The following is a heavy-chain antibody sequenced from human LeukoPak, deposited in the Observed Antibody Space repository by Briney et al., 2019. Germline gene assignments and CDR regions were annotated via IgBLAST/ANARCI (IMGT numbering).Heavy chain of an antibody. CDR2: IYTSGST. D-gene: IGHD3-10*01. Sequence: SETLSLTCAVYGGSISSYYWSWIRQPAGKGLEWIGRIYTSGSTNYNPSLKSRVTMSVDTSMNQFSLKLSSVTAADTAVYYCARGIYGSDPSYYCYYYMDVWGKGTTVTISS. V-gene: IGHV4-59*10. CDR3: ARGIYGSDPSYYCYYYMDV. CDR1: GGSISSYY. J-gene: IGHJ6*03.